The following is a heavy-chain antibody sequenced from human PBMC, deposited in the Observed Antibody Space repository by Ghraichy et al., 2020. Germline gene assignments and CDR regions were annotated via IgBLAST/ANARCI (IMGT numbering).Heavy chain of an antibody. CDR2: IHYTGIT. CDR1: GGSISGYY. J-gene: IGHJ6*02. D-gene: IGHD6-19*01. V-gene: IGHV4-59*08. Sequence: SETLSLTCTVSGGSISGYYWSWIRLSPGKGLDWIGYIHYTGITNYNPSLKSRLTLSVDTSKNQFSLRLNPVTAADTAGYYCARLGVVAVAGKYNYHSMDVWGQGTAVTVSS. CDR3: ARLGVVAVAGKYNYHSMDV.